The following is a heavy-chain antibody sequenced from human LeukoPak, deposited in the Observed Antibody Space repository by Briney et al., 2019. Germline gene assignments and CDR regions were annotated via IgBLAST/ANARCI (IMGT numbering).Heavy chain of an antibody. J-gene: IGHJ4*02. D-gene: IGHD6-19*01. V-gene: IGHV3-21*01. CDR1: GFXFSSYN. CDR3: AREGSSGWYNDY. Sequence: GGSLRLSCAASGFXFSSYNMNWVRQAPGKGLEWVSSISRSSTYTHYADSVKGRITISRDNAKNSLYLQMNSLRAEDTAVYYCAREGSSGWYNDYWGQGTLVTVSS. CDR2: ISRSSTYT.